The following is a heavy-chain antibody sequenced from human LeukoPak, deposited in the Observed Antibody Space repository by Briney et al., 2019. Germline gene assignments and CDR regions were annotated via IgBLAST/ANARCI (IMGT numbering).Heavy chain of an antibody. CDR2: IYYSGST. CDR1: GGSISSSSYY. J-gene: IGHJ4*02. CDR3: ARGYWYNWNAGSYYFDY. V-gene: IGHV4-39*07. Sequence: SETLSLTCTVSGGSISSSSYYWGWIRQPPGKGLEWIGSIYYSGSTYYNPSLKSRVTISVDTSKNQFSLKLSSVTAADTAVYYCARGYWYNWNAGSYYFDYWGQGTLVTVSS. D-gene: IGHD1-20*01.